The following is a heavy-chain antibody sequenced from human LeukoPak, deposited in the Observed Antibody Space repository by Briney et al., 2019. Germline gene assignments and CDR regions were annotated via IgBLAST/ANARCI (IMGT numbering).Heavy chain of an antibody. CDR3: ARVVAAACDH. D-gene: IGHD6-13*01. CDR1: GYSISSGYY. CDR2: IHHSGTT. V-gene: IGHV4-38-2*02. J-gene: IGHJ4*02. Sequence: SETLSLTCSVSGYSISSGYYWGWIRQPPGKGLEWIGTIHHSGTTFYSPFLKSRVTMSVDTSKNQLSLKVTSVTAADTAVYFCARVVAAACDHWGQGALVTVSS.